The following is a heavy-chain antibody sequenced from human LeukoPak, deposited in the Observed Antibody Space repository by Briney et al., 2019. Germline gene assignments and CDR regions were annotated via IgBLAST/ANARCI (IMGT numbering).Heavy chain of an antibody. Sequence: GGSLRLSCAASGFTFSSYAMHWVRQAPGKGLEWVAVISYDGSNKYYAGSVKGRFTISRDNSKNTLYLQMNSLRAEDTAVYYCARDVKAVAVPYGHDAFDIWGQGTMVTVSS. J-gene: IGHJ3*02. CDR2: ISYDGSNK. V-gene: IGHV3-30-3*01. CDR3: ARDVKAVAVPYGHDAFDI. CDR1: GFTFSSYA. D-gene: IGHD6-19*01.